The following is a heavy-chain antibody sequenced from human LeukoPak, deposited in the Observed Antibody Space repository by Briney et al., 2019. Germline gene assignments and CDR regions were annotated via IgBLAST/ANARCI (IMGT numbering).Heavy chain of an antibody. CDR3: ARLWEASGSLLFDY. V-gene: IGHV1-2*02. Sequence: GASVKVSCKASGYTFTGYYMHWVRQAPGQGLEWMGWINPNSGGTNYAQKFQGRVTMTRDTSISTAYMELSRLRSDDTAVYYCARLWEASGSLLFDYWGQGTLVTVSS. CDR2: INPNSGGT. CDR1: GYTFTGYY. J-gene: IGHJ4*02. D-gene: IGHD1-26*01.